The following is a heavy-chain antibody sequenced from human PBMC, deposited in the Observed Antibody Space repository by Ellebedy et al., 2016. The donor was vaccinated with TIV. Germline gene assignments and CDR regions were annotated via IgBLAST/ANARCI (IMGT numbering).Heavy chain of an antibody. CDR3: TRDLTNIVSGDY. Sequence: AASVKVSCKASGYTFTGYYIHWVRQAPGQGLEWMAWINPNSGGTHYAQKFQGRVTVTRDTSTSTAFLELSRLRSDDTAVYYCTRDLTNIVSGDYWGQGTLVTVSS. J-gene: IGHJ4*02. CDR2: INPNSGGT. D-gene: IGHD5/OR15-5a*01. V-gene: IGHV1-2*02. CDR1: GYTFTGYY.